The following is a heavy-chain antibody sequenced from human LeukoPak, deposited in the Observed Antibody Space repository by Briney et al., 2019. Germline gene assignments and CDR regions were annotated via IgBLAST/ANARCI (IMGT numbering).Heavy chain of an antibody. D-gene: IGHD4-17*01. CDR3: ARRLARRGYGDYCDY. V-gene: IGHV4-59*08. Sequence: PSGTLSLTCTVSGGSISGYYWSWIPQPPGKGREWIGYFYHSGSTNYNPSLKSRVTISVDTSTNQFSLKLCSVTAADTAVYYCARRLARRGYGDYCDYWGQGTLVTVSS. CDR1: GGSISGYY. CDR2: FYHSGST. J-gene: IGHJ4*02.